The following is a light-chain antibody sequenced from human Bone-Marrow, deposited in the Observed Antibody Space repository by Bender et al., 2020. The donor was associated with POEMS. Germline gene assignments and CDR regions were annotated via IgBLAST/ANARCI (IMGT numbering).Light chain of an antibody. V-gene: IGLV6-57*01. CDR1: SGNIADNY. CDR3: QSSNAFIHRV. Sequence: NFALSQPHSVSESPGRTVTISCTRSSGNIADNYVHWYRQRPGSSPTTVMYENDQRPSGVHDRFSGSVDRSSNSASLTISGLKSEDEADYYCQSSNAFIHRVFGGGTKLTVL. J-gene: IGLJ3*02. CDR2: END.